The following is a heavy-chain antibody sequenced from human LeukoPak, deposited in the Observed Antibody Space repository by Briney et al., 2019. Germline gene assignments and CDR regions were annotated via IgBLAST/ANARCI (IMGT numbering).Heavy chain of an antibody. D-gene: IGHD6-13*01. CDR2: ISGSGGST. CDR1: GFTFRSYA. CDR3: ARTIAAAGRDWFDP. J-gene: IGHJ5*02. Sequence: GGSLRLSCAASGFTFRSYAMSCVRQAPGKGLEWVSGISGSGGSTYYADSVKGRFTISRDNSKNTLYLQMNSLRADDTAVYYCARTIAAAGRDWFDPWGQGTLVTVSS. V-gene: IGHV3-23*01.